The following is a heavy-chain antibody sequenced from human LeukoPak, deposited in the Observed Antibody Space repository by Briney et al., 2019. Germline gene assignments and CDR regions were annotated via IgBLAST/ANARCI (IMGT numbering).Heavy chain of an antibody. Sequence: GASVKVPCKASGYTFTVYYMHWVRHAPGQGLEWMGWINPNSGGTNYAQKFQGRVTMTRDTSISTAYMELSRLRSDDTAVYYGASNSWYSDYWGQGTLVTVSS. CDR2: INPNSGGT. CDR3: ASNSWYSDY. J-gene: IGHJ4*02. D-gene: IGHD6-13*01. CDR1: GYTFTVYY. V-gene: IGHV1-2*02.